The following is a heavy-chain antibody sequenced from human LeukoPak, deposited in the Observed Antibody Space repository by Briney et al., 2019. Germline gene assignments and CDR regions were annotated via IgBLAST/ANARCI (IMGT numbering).Heavy chain of an antibody. D-gene: IGHD6-13*01. CDR3: ARPGPAAAGTGWDY. J-gene: IGHJ4*02. Sequence: PSETLSLTCAVYGGSFSGYYWGWIRQPPGKGLEWIASVYYSGSTYYNPSLKSRVTMSIDTSKNQFSLKLSSVTAADTAVYYCARPGPAAAGTGWDYWGQGTLVTVSS. CDR1: GGSFSGYY. CDR2: VYYSGST. V-gene: IGHV4-34*01.